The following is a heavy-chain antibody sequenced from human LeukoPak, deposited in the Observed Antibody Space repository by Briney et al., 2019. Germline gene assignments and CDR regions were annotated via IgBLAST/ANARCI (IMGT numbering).Heavy chain of an antibody. CDR2: MHYNERT. J-gene: IGHJ4*02. V-gene: IGHV4-39*01. CDR3: ASTYYDILTPSYYFDF. D-gene: IGHD3-9*01. Sequence: KPSETLSLSCTVTGGSISSGSYYWGWIRQPPGKGLEWIGSMHYNERTYSSPSLKSRVTISVDTSKNQFSLNLSSVTAADTAVFYCASTYYDILTPSYYFDFWGRGTLVTVSS. CDR1: GGSISSGSYY.